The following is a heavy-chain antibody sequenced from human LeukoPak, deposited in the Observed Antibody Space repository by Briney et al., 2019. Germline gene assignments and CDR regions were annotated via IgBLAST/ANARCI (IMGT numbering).Heavy chain of an antibody. V-gene: IGHV3-23*01. CDR3: AKTSSTWGGDFDY. CDR1: GFSFNSQV. J-gene: IGHJ4*02. Sequence: PGGSLRLSCAASGFSFNSQVMSWVRQAPGKGLEWVSTITSTGGSTYYADSVQGRFTISKDNSKSTLYLQMSSLTAEDTALYYCAKTSSTWGGDFDYWGQGTLVTVSS. D-gene: IGHD3-16*01. CDR2: ITSTGGST.